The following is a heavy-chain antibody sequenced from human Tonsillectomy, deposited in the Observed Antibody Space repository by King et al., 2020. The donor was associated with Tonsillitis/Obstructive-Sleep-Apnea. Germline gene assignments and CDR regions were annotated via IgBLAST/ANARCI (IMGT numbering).Heavy chain of an antibody. D-gene: IGHD3-10*01. CDR2: MYYSGST. J-gene: IGHJ6*02. Sequence: VQLQESGPGLVKPSETLSLTCTVSGGSISSFYWSWIRPPPGKGLEWIGYMYYSGSTKYNPSLKSRVTISVDTSKSQFSLKLSSVTAADTAVYYCARLTGMSYYYYGMDVWGQGTTVTVSS. V-gene: IGHV4-59*08. CDR1: GGSISSFY. CDR3: ARLTGMSYYYYGMDV.